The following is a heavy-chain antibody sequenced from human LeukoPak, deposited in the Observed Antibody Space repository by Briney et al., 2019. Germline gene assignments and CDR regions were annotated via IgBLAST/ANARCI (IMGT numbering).Heavy chain of an antibody. Sequence: RSLRLSCAASGFTFSSYAMHWVRQAPGKGLEWVAVISYDESNKYYADSVKGRFTISRDNSKNTLYLQMNSLRAEDTAVYYCARSYSGIYSFFDYWGQGTLVTVSS. CDR2: ISYDESNK. D-gene: IGHD1-26*01. CDR1: GFTFSSYA. CDR3: ARSYSGIYSFFDY. J-gene: IGHJ4*02. V-gene: IGHV3-30-3*01.